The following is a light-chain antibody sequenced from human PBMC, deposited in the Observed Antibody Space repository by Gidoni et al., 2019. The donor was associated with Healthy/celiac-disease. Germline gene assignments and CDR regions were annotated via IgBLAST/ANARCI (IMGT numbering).Light chain of an antibody. Sequence: DIQLTQSPSFLSASVGDRVTLTCRASQGISRYLAWYQQKPGKAPKLLIYAATTLQSGGPSRFSGSGSGTEFTLTISSLQPEDFATYYCQQLNSYPLTFGGGTKVEIK. CDR2: AAT. V-gene: IGKV1-9*01. CDR1: QGISRY. J-gene: IGKJ4*01. CDR3: QQLNSYPLT.